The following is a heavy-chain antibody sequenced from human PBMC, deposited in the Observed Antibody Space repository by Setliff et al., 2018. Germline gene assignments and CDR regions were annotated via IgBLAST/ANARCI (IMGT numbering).Heavy chain of an antibody. D-gene: IGHD6-13*01. V-gene: IGHV4-4*07. J-gene: IGHJ1*01. CDR2: IHSSGTT. CDR1: GGSINNYY. CDR3: AKVGSTWPEHFPH. Sequence: SETLSLTCTISGGSINNYYWNWIRQSADKGLEWIGRIHSSGTTNYNPSLKSRATISIDKSKNHFSLRVTSVTAADTAVYFCAKVGSTWPEHFPHWGQGTLVTVSS.